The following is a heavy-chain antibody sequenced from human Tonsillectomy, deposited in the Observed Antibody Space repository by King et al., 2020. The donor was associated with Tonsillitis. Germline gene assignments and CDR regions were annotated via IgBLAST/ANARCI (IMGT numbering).Heavy chain of an antibody. V-gene: IGHV3-9*01. D-gene: IGHD3-3*01. CDR1: GFTFDDYS. CDR3: ARGAWSGYRDAIFDY. Sequence: VQLVQSGGGLVQPGRSLILFCSASGFTFDDYSMHLVRQAPWKGLEWVSGIIWNSGIIGYADSVNGRFTISRDNAKNSLYLQMNSLRAEDTALYYCARGAWSGYRDAIFDYWGQGTMVTVSS. J-gene: IGHJ4*02. CDR2: IIWNSGII.